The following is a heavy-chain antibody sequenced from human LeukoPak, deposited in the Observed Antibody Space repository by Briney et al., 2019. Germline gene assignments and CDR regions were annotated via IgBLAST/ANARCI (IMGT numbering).Heavy chain of an antibody. CDR1: GGSISTSNYY. J-gene: IGHJ3*02. CDR2: IFYSGST. V-gene: IGHV4-39*07. D-gene: IGHD3-10*01. Sequence: SETLSLTCTVSGGSISTSNYYWGWIRQPPGKGLEWIGNIFYSGSTYYSPSLKSRVTISLATSRNQFSLKLNSVTAADTAVYYCAKSNGYGLVDIWGRGTMVTVSS. CDR3: AKSNGYGLVDI.